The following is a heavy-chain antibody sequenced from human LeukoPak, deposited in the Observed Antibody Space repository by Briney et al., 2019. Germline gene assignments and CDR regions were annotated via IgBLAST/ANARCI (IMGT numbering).Heavy chain of an antibody. CDR2: INPNSGGT. CDR1: VYTFTGYF. J-gene: IGHJ5*02. V-gene: IGHV1-2*02. CDR3: ARDPLDSTRCWFDH. D-gene: IGHD4-11*01. Sequence: GASVKDSCKASVYTFTGYFMHWVRQAPGQGLWWMVGINPNSGGTNYAQNFQGRVNMTRDTSISKAYMELSRLRSDDTAVYYCARDPLDSTRCWFDHWGQGTLVTVSS.